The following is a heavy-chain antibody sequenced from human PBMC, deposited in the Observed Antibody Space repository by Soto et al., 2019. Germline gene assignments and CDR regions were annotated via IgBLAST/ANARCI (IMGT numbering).Heavy chain of an antibody. CDR2: IYYSGLT. CDR3: VRNPTSPRRFDS. J-gene: IGHJ5*01. V-gene: IGHV4-61*01. CDR1: GGSVSSGRYY. Sequence: QVQLQESGPGLVKPSETLSLTCTVSGGSVSSGRYYWSWFRQPPGKGLEWIGYIYYSGLTNYSPSPKSRVSISLDTSKNQFSLILSSVTAADTAVYYCVRNPTSPRRFDSWGQGTLLTVSS. D-gene: IGHD6-6*01.